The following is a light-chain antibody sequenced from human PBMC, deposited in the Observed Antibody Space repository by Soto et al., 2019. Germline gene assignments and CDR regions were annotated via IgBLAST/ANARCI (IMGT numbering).Light chain of an antibody. CDR1: QSVSSN. CDR3: QQYNNWPRT. Sequence: EIVMKQSPATLSVSPGERATLSCRARQSVSSNLAWYQQKPGQAPRLLIYGASTRATGIPDRFSGSGSGTEFTLTISSLQSEDFAVYYCQQYNNWPRTFGQGTKVEIK. V-gene: IGKV3-15*01. J-gene: IGKJ1*01. CDR2: GAS.